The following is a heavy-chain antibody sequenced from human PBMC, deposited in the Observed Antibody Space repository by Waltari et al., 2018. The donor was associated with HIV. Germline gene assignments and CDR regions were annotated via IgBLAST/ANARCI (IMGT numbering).Heavy chain of an antibody. CDR3: SWLVGPNDY. J-gene: IGHJ4*02. CDR1: GGSFSSYY. Sequence: QVQLQQWGAGLLTPSETPSLTCAVYGGSFSSYYWSWLRQPPGKGLEWIGEINHSGSTNYDPSLRSRVTISVGTSKNQCSLKLSSVTAADTAVYYCSWLVGPNDYWGQGTLVTVSS. D-gene: IGHD5-12*01. V-gene: IGHV4-34*01. CDR2: INHSGST.